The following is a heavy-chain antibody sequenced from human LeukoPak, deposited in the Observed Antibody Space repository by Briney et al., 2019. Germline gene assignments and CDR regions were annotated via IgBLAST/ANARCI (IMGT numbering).Heavy chain of an antibody. V-gene: IGHV4-59*08. D-gene: IGHD2-15*01. J-gene: IGHJ6*02. Sequence: PSETLSLICTVSGGSISSYYWIWIRQPPGKGLEWIGYIYYNGSTNYNPSLKSRVTISVDTSKNQFSLKLSSVTAADTAVYYCASLVSGYCSGGSCSTYYGMDVWGQGTTVTVSS. CDR2: IYYNGST. CDR1: GGSISSYY. CDR3: ASLVSGYCSGGSCSTYYGMDV.